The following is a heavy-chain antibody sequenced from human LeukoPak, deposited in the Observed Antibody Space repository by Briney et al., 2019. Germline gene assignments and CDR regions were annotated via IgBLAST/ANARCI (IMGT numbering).Heavy chain of an antibody. Sequence: ASVKVSCKASGYTFTSYYMHWVRQAPGQGLEWMGIINPSGGSTSYAQKFQGRVTMTRDTSTSTVYMELSSLRSEDTAVYYCARGLRRGIAAAGTLVRAFDIWGQGTMVTVSS. CDR2: INPSGGST. CDR1: GYTFTSYY. CDR3: ARGLRRGIAAAGTLVRAFDI. J-gene: IGHJ3*02. V-gene: IGHV1-46*01. D-gene: IGHD6-13*01.